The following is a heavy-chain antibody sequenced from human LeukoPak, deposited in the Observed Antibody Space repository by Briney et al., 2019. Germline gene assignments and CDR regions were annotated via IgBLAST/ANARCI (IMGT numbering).Heavy chain of an antibody. CDR2: ISWNSGSI. D-gene: IGHD3-3*01. Sequence: GGSLRLSCAASGFTSDDYAMHWVRQAPGKGLEWVSGISWNSGSIGYADSVKGRFTISRDNAKNSLYLQMNSLRAEDTALYYCAKDMDFWSGYPAYGMDVWGQGTTVTVSS. J-gene: IGHJ6*02. V-gene: IGHV3-9*02. CDR1: GFTSDDYA. CDR3: AKDMDFWSGYPAYGMDV.